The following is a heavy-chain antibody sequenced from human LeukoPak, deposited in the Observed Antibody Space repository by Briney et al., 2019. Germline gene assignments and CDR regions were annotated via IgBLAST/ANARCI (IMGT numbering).Heavy chain of an antibody. V-gene: IGHV3-53*01. CDR3: ATRIGAGGLFYFDY. D-gene: IGHD6-13*01. J-gene: IGHJ4*02. Sequence: GGSLRLSCAASGFIVSGKYMSWVRQAPGKGLEWVSGVHTSDNTFYADSVKGRFSISRDTSKNTLNLQMNTLRAEDTAVYYCATRIGAGGLFYFDYWGQGTLVTASS. CDR1: GFIVSGKY. CDR2: VHTSDNT.